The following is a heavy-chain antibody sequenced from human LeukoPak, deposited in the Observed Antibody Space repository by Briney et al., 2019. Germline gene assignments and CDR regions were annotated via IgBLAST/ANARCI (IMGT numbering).Heavy chain of an antibody. J-gene: IGHJ3*02. Sequence: PGGSLRLSCAASGFTFSTYAMSWVRLAPGKGLEWVSSISSSSSYIYYADSVKGRFTISRDNAKNSLYLQMNSLRAEDTAVYYCARVKWGAFDIWGQGTMVTVSS. CDR2: ISSSSSYI. CDR1: GFTFSTYA. D-gene: IGHD2-8*01. CDR3: ARVKWGAFDI. V-gene: IGHV3-21*01.